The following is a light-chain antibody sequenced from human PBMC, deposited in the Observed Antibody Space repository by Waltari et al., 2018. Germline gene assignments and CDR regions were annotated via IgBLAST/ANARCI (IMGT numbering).Light chain of an antibody. V-gene: IGKV4-1*01. Sequence: DIVMTQSPDSLAVSLGESATINCKSSQSVLYSSNNKNYLAWYQQKPGQPPKLLIYWASTRESGVPDRFSGSGSGTDFTLTISSLQAADVAVYYCQQYYSTPLTFGGGTKVEIK. CDR2: WAS. CDR3: QQYYSTPLT. J-gene: IGKJ4*01. CDR1: QSVLYSSNNKNY.